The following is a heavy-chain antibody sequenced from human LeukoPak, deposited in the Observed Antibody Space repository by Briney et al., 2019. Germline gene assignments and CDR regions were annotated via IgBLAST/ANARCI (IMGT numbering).Heavy chain of an antibody. D-gene: IGHD6-13*01. CDR1: GYTFTSYD. Sequence: ASVKVSCKASGYTFTSYDINWVRQATGQGLEWMGWMNPNSGNTGYAQKFQGRVTMTRNTSISTAYMELSSLRSKDTAVYYCARFSQLAYSTDPWGQGTLVTVSS. CDR2: MNPNSGNT. J-gene: IGHJ5*02. CDR3: ARFSQLAYSTDP. V-gene: IGHV1-8*01.